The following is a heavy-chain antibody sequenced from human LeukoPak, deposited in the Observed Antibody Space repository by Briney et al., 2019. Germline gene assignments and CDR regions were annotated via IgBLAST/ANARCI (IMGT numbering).Heavy chain of an antibody. CDR3: ARNYGDPYYYYYMDV. Sequence: SVKVSCKASGGTFSSYAISWVRQAPGQGLEWMGGIIPIFGTANYAQKFQGRVTITADESTSTAYMELSSLRSEDTAVYYCARNYGDPYYYYYMDVWGKGTTVTISS. CDR1: GGTFSSYA. CDR2: IIPIFGTA. J-gene: IGHJ6*03. V-gene: IGHV1-69*13. D-gene: IGHD4-17*01.